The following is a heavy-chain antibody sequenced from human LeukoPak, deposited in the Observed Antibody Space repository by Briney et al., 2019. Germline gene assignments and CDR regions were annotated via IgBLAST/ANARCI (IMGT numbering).Heavy chain of an antibody. Sequence: GAAVKVSCKASGYTFIGYYMHWVRLAPGQGLEWMGGINLNSGGTKYAQKFQGRVTMTRDTSITTAYMELSRLRSDDTAVYYCARDSAAAGGLSFDYWGQGTLASVS. D-gene: IGHD6-13*01. CDR2: INLNSGGT. CDR3: ARDSAAAGGLSFDY. J-gene: IGHJ4*02. V-gene: IGHV1-2*02. CDR1: GYTFIGYY.